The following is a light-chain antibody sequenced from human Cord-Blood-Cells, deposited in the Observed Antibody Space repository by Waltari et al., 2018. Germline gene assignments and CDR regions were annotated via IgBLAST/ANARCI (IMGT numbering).Light chain of an antibody. V-gene: IGKV3-11*01. CDR3: QQRSNWPPFT. Sequence: EIVLTQPPATLSLSPGERATLSCSASQSVSSYLAWYQQKPGQAPRLLIYDASNRATCIPARFSGSGSGTDFTLTISSLEPEDFAVYYCQQRSNWPPFTFGPGTKVDIK. J-gene: IGKJ3*01. CDR1: QSVSSY. CDR2: DAS.